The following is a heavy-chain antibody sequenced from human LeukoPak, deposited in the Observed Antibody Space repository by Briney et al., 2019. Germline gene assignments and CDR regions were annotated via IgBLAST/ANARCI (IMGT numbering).Heavy chain of an antibody. V-gene: IGHV1-2*02. CDR3: TREARVGNWFDP. Sequence: ASVKVSCRASGYTFTDYYIHWVRQAPGQGLEWMGWINPDNGGTNYAQKFQGRVTMARDTSIRTVYMDLSRLRSDDTAVFYCTREARVGNWFDPWGQGTQVTVSS. D-gene: IGHD2-2*01. CDR2: INPDNGGT. J-gene: IGHJ5*02. CDR1: GYTFTDYY.